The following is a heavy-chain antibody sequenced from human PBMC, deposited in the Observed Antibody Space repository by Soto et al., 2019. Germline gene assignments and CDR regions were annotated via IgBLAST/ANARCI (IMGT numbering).Heavy chain of an antibody. V-gene: IGHV1-3*01. CDR1: GYTLTSYA. CDR2: INAGNGNT. Sequence: ASVKVSCKASGYTLTSYAMHWVRQAPGQRLEWMGWINAGNGNTKYSQKFQGRVTITRDTSASTAYMELSSLRSEDTAVYYCAREPLRFLEWFHRRYDMDVWGKGTTVTSP. J-gene: IGHJ6*03. CDR3: AREPLRFLEWFHRRYDMDV. D-gene: IGHD3-3*01.